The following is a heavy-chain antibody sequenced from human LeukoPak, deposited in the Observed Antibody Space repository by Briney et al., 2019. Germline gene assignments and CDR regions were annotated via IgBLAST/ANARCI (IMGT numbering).Heavy chain of an antibody. CDR1: GFTFSSYG. D-gene: IGHD1-26*01. J-gene: IGHJ4*02. V-gene: IGHV3-33*01. CDR3: ARAVGPFDY. Sequence: GGSLRLSCAASGFTFSSYGMHWVRQAPGRGLEWVAVIWYDGSNKYYADSMKGRFTISRDNSKNTLYLQMNSLRAEDTAVYYCARAVGPFDYWGQGALVTVSS. CDR2: IWYDGSNK.